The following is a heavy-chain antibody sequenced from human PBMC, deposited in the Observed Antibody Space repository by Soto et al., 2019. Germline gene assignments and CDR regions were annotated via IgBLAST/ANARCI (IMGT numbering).Heavy chain of an antibody. D-gene: IGHD6-19*01. V-gene: IGHV3-23*01. Sequence: EVQLLESGGGLVQPGGSLRLSCAASGFTLSSFAMSWVRKAPGKGLGWVSAIGSRGDSTYYADSVKGRFTISRDNSKNTLYLQMNSLRAEDTAVYYCAKDLIYGYNSGRPFDSWGQGTLVTVSS. CDR1: GFTLSSFA. CDR3: AKDLIYGYNSGRPFDS. CDR2: IGSRGDST. J-gene: IGHJ4*02.